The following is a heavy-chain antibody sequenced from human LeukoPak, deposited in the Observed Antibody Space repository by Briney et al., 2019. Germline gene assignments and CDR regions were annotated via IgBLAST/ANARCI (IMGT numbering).Heavy chain of an antibody. V-gene: IGHV4-39*01. CDR2: IYYSGST. CDR3: AGQRVGKIAARPVIRFDY. CDR1: GGSISSSSYY. J-gene: IGHJ4*02. D-gene: IGHD6-6*01. Sequence: SETLSLTCTVSGGSISSSSYYWGWIRQPPGKGLEWIGSIYYSGSTYYNPSLKSRVTISVDTSKNQFSLKLSSVTAADTAVYYCAGQRVGKIAARPVIRFDYWGQGTLVTVSS.